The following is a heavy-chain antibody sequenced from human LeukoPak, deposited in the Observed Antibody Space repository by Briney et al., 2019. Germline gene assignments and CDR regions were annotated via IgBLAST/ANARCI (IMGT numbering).Heavy chain of an antibody. CDR1: GFTFSSYA. D-gene: IGHD3-10*01. CDR3: ARSGLLWFGELSMGAFDI. V-gene: IGHV3-48*04. Sequence: PGGSLRLSCAASGFTFSSYAMHWVRQAPGKGLEWVSYISSSGSTIYYADSVKGRFTISRDNAKNSLYLQMNSLRAEDTAVYYCARSGLLWFGELSMGAFDIWGQGTMVTVSS. CDR2: ISSSGSTI. J-gene: IGHJ3*02.